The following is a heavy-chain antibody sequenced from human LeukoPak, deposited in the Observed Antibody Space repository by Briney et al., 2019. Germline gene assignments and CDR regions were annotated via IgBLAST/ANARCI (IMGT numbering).Heavy chain of an antibody. Sequence: PGGSLRLSCAASGFTFSSYAMSWVRQAPGKGLEWVSAISGSGGSTYYADSVKGRFTISRDNSKNTLYLQMNSPRAEDTAVYYCAKPPRRQRITMIVVVTTFDYWGQGTLVTVSS. CDR2: ISGSGGST. CDR1: GFTFSSYA. CDR3: AKPPRRQRITMIVVVTTFDY. D-gene: IGHD3-22*01. V-gene: IGHV3-23*01. J-gene: IGHJ4*02.